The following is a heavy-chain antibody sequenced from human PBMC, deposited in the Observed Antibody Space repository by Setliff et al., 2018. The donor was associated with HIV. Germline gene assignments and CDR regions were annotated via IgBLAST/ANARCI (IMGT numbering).Heavy chain of an antibody. CDR2: ISSSGST. J-gene: IGHJ3*01. CDR1: GASTSNDY. Sequence: SETLSLTCTVSGASTSNDYWNWIRQSPGKGLEWIGYISSSGSTNSNPSLKSRVTISVDTSRDQFSLQLTSVTAADTAVYYCARAPPGIQNDAFDVWGQGTMVTVSS. V-gene: IGHV4-59*12. CDR3: ARAPPGIQNDAFDV.